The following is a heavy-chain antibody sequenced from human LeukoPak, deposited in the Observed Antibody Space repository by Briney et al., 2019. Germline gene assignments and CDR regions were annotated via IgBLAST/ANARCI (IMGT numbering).Heavy chain of an antibody. CDR2: VGRDGSEK. CDR3: AKVGTWELQRVFEN. Sequence: GGSLRPSCAASGFTFSDYWMTWVRQVPGKGLEWVANVGRDGSEKNYVGSVEGRFTISRDNAKKSLDLEMNSLRVEDTALYYCAKVGTWELQRVFENWGQGTLVTVSS. J-gene: IGHJ4*02. CDR1: GFTFSDYW. D-gene: IGHD1-26*01. V-gene: IGHV3-7*01.